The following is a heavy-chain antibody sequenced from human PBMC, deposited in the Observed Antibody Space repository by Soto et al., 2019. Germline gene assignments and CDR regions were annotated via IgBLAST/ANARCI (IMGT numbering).Heavy chain of an antibody. Sequence: GGSLRLSCAASGFTFSSYSMNWVRQAPGKGLEWVSSISSSSSYIYYADSVKGRFTISRDNAKNSLYLQMNNLRAEDTAVYYCARGSSSKGFDPWGQGTLVTVSS. J-gene: IGHJ5*02. CDR3: ARGSSSKGFDP. D-gene: IGHD6-13*01. V-gene: IGHV3-21*01. CDR1: GFTFSSYS. CDR2: ISSSSSYI.